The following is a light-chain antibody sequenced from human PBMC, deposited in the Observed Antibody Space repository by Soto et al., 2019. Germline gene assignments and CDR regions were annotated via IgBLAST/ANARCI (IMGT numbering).Light chain of an antibody. J-gene: IGKJ5*01. CDR1: QSISSNY. V-gene: IGKV3-20*01. Sequence: EIVLTQSPDTLSLSPGERATLSCRASQSISSNYLAWYQQKPGQAPRLLIYDASRRATGIPERFSGSGSGTDFTLTISRLEPEDFAVYYCQQFGSSPGTLGQGTRLEI. CDR3: QQFGSSPGT. CDR2: DAS.